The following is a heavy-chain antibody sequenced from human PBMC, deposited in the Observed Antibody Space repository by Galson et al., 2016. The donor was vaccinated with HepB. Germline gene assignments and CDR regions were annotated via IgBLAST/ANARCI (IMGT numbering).Heavy chain of an antibody. CDR2: ISTTGSTT. CDR1: GFTISNYV. CDR3: AKTPKKGENGGLLNY. J-gene: IGHJ1*01. D-gene: IGHD2-15*01. V-gene: IGHV3-23*01. Sequence: SLRLSCAASGFTISNYVMTWVRQAPGMGLEWVSGISTTGSTTYYADSVEGRFTISRDNSKNTLYLQMSGLRAGDTAVYYCAKTPKKGENGGLLNYWGQGILVTVSS.